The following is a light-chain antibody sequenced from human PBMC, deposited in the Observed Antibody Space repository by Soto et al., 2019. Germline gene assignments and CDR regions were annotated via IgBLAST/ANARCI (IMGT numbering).Light chain of an antibody. V-gene: IGLV1-40*01. CDR3: ATWDSSLTGEV. Sequence: QSVLTQLPSVSGAPGQRVTISCTGSSSNIGAGYDVHWYQQLPGTAPKLLIYGNSNRPSGVPDRFSGSKSGTSASLAITGLQTGDEADYYCATWDSSLTGEVFGGGTKLTVL. J-gene: IGLJ2*01. CDR1: SSNIGAGYD. CDR2: GNS.